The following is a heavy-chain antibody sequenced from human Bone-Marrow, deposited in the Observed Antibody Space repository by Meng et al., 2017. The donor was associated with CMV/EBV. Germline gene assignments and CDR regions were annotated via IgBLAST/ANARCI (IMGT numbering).Heavy chain of an antibody. CDR3: ARGVKAWFDP. CDR1: GYTFTSYC. J-gene: IGHJ5*02. V-gene: IGHV1-46*01. CDR2: INPSGGTT. Sequence: ASVKVSCKASGYTFTSYCVHWVRQAPGQGLEWMGIINPSGGTTSYAQKFQGRVTITRNTSISTAYMELSSLRSEDTAVYYCARGVKAWFDPWGQGTLVTVSS.